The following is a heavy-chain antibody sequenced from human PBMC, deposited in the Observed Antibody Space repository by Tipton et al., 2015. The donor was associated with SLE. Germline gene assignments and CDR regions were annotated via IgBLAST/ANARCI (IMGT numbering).Heavy chain of an antibody. CDR1: GFTFSSYA. Sequence: SLRLSCAASGFTFSSYAMSWVRQAPGKGLEWVSRINSDGSSTSYADSVKGRFTISRDNAKNTLYLQMNSLRAEDTAVYYCARDMYYFDYWGQGTLVTVSS. V-gene: IGHV3-74*01. CDR2: INSDGSST. D-gene: IGHD3-10*02. CDR3: ARDMYYFDY. J-gene: IGHJ4*02.